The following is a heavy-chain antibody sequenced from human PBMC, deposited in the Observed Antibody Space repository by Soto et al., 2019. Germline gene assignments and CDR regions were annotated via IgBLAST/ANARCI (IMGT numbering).Heavy chain of an antibody. Sequence: GGSLRLSCAASGFTFSAYVMNLVGQAPGKGLEGVANINQDGNEDNLLDSVKGRFTISRYNAKNSLFLQMNSLRVDDTAVYYCARTGDGPHDFLDYWGQGALVTVSS. D-gene: IGHD1-1*01. CDR3: ARTGDGPHDFLDY. CDR2: INQDGNED. V-gene: IGHV3-7*01. CDR1: GFTFSAYV. J-gene: IGHJ4*02.